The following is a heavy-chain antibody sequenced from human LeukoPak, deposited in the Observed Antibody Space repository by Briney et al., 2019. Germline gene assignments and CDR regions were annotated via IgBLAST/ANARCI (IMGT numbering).Heavy chain of an antibody. J-gene: IGHJ4*02. CDR1: GYSISSGYY. V-gene: IGHV4-38-2*02. D-gene: IGHD2-2*01. CDR2: IYHSGST. CDR3: ARGSPPDYCSSTSCYDDY. Sequence: SETLSLTCTVSGYSISSGYYWGWIRQPPGKGLEWIGSIYHSGSTYYNPSLKSRVTISVDTSKNQFSLKLSSVTAADTAVYYCARGSPPDYCSSTSCYDDYWGQGTLVTVSS.